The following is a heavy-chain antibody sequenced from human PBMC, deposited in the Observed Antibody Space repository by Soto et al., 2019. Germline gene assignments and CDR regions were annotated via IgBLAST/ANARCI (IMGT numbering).Heavy chain of an antibody. CDR3: ARAHFYSGSRHYNTLSSAP. Sequence: SSVTLSLTCSVSGGSIGGAGDSWSWIRPPPGGGLEWICYIYHIVTTYYNPSLNTRLPMSLDRSNNQFSLPLTSVPAADTAVYYCARAHFYSGSRHYNTLSSAPRGQGTQVPFS. CDR1: GGSIGGAGDS. J-gene: IGHJ5*02. D-gene: IGHD3-10*01. V-gene: IGHV4-30-2*01. CDR2: IYHIVTT.